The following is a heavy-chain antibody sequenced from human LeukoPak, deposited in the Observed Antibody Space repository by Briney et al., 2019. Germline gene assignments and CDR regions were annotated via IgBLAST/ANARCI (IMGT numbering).Heavy chain of an antibody. Sequence: GRSLRLSCAASGFTFSSYGMHWVRQAPGKGLEWVAVISYDGSNKYYADSVKGRFTISRDDSKNTLYLQMNSLRAEDTAVYYCAKNFPWIQFPDYYGMDVWGQGTTVTVSS. D-gene: IGHD5-18*01. CDR3: AKNFPWIQFPDYYGMDV. CDR1: GFTFSSYG. J-gene: IGHJ6*02. V-gene: IGHV3-30*18. CDR2: ISYDGSNK.